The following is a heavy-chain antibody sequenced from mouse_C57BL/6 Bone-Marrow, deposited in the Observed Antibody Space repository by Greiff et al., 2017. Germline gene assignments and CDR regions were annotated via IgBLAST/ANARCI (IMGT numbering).Heavy chain of an antibody. J-gene: IGHJ4*01. Sequence: QVQLQQPGTELVQPGASVKLSCKASGYTFTSYWMHWVKQRPGQGLEWIGHINPSNSGSNYYDKFTRKATLTVDNTSSTAYMQLSSLTTADSAVYDCARYYGYVLYDAMDYWGQGTTVTVSS. D-gene: IGHD2-2*01. CDR1: GYTFTSYW. CDR3: ARYYGYVLYDAMDY. V-gene: IGHV1-53*01. CDR2: INPSNSGS.